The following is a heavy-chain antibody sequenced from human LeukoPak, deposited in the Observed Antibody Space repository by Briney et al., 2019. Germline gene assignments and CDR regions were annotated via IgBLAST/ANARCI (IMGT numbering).Heavy chain of an antibody. Sequence: QSGGSLRLSCAASGFTFSSYAMSWVRQAPGKGLEWVSAISGSGGSTYYADSVKGRFTISRDNSKNTLYLQMNSLRAEDTAVYYCAKGVATTHYYYYYMDAWGKGTTVTVSS. CDR1: GFTFSSYA. CDR3: AKGVATTHYYYYYMDA. J-gene: IGHJ6*03. D-gene: IGHD2-15*01. V-gene: IGHV3-23*01. CDR2: ISGSGGST.